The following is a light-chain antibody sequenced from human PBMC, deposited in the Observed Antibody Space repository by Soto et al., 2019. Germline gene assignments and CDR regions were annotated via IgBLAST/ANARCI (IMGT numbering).Light chain of an antibody. J-gene: IGKJ3*01. CDR2: AAS. V-gene: IGKV1-9*01. Sequence: IQLTQSPYSLSASVGDRVTIACRASQGISSYLAWYQQKPGKAPQLLIYAASTLQSGVPSRFSGSGSGTDFTLTISSLQPEDFVTYYCQQLKSSPFTFGPGTKVD. CDR1: QGISSY. CDR3: QQLKSSPFT.